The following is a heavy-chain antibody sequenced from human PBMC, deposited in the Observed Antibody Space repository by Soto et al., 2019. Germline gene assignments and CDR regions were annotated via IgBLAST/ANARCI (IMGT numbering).Heavy chain of an antibody. CDR2: IFYSGGP. Sequence: QVQLQESGPGLVKPSETLSLTCTVSGCTISSYYWSWVRQPPGKGLEWIGYIFYSGGPNYNPSLHSRVTIYVDTSKTQFSLTLSSVSAADTAVYYWARTYSSSSPYNWFDPWGQGTLVPVSS. D-gene: IGHD2-21*01. V-gene: IGHV4-59*08. CDR1: GCTISSYY. J-gene: IGHJ5*02. CDR3: ARTYSSSSPYNWFDP.